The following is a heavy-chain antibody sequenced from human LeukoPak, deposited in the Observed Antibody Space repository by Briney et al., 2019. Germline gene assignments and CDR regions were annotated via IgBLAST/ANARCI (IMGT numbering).Heavy chain of an antibody. D-gene: IGHD3-10*01. V-gene: IGHV3-15*01. CDR3: TTDLPTLGSGEMDY. CDR1: GFTLSNAW. Sequence: PGGSLRLSCAASGFTLSNAWMSWVRQAPGKGLEWVGRIKSKAGGGTTDYAAPMKGRFTISRDDSKNTLYLQMNSLKTEDTAVYYCTTDLPTLGSGEMDYWGQGTLVTVSS. J-gene: IGHJ4*02. CDR2: IKSKAGGGTT.